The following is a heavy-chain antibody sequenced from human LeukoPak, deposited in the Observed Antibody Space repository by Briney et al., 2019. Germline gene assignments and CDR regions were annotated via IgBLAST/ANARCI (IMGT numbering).Heavy chain of an antibody. CDR2: INHSGST. V-gene: IGHV4-34*01. CDR3: AKGVKQIVVVTAQHYLDY. J-gene: IGHJ4*02. Sequence: SETLSLTCAVYGGSFSGYYWSWIRQPPGKGLEWIGEINHSGSTNYNPSLKSRVTISVDTSKNQFSLKLSSVTAADTAVYYCAKGVKQIVVVTAQHYLDYWGQGTLVTVSS. CDR1: GGSFSGYY. D-gene: IGHD2-21*02.